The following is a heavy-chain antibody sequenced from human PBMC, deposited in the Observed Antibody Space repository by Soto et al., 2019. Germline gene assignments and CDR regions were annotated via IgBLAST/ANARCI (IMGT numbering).Heavy chain of an antibody. Sequence: VQLVQSGAEVKKPGASVTVSCKASGYTFTGYYMHWVRQSPGKGLEWVSRIGIVGDTNYSGSVKGRFTISRENAKNSFFLQMNSLRVGDTAIYYCVRGLPGGFDPWGQGTLVTVAS. CDR1: GYTFTGYY. CDR2: IGIVGDT. V-gene: IGHV3-13*01. D-gene: IGHD3-16*01. J-gene: IGHJ5*02. CDR3: VRGLPGGFDP.